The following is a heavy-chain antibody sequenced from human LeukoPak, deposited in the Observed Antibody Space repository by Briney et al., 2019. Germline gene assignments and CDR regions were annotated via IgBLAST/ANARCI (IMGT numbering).Heavy chain of an antibody. Sequence: SGPTLVNPTQTLTLTCTFSGFSLSTSGVGVGWIRQPPGKALEWLALIYWDDDKRYSPSLKSRLTITKDTSKNQVVLTMTNMDPVDTATYYCAHRHCSGGSCYLDFDYWGQGTLVTVSS. CDR3: AHRHCSGGSCYLDFDY. J-gene: IGHJ4*02. D-gene: IGHD2-15*01. V-gene: IGHV2-5*02. CDR2: IYWDDDK. CDR1: GFSLSTSGVG.